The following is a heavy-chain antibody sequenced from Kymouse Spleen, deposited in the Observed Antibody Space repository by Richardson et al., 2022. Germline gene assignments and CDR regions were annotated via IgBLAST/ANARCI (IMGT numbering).Heavy chain of an antibody. Sequence: QVQLQESGPGLVKPSQTLSLTCTVSGGSISSGGYYWSWIRQHPGKGLEWIGYIYYSGSTYYNPSLKSRVTISVDTSKNQFSLKLSSVTAADTAVYYCARDYDGYYYYYGMDVWGQGTTVTVSS. V-gene: IGHV4-31*03. CDR3: ARDYDGYYYYYGMDV. CDR1: GGSISSGGYY. CDR2: IYYSGST. D-gene: IGHD3-3*01,IGHD3-9*01. J-gene: IGHJ6*02.